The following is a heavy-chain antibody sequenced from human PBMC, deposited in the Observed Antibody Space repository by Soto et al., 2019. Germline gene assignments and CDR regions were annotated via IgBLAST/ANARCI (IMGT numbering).Heavy chain of an antibody. V-gene: IGHV3-7*03. CDR1: GFTFSSYW. J-gene: IGHJ6*02. CDR3: ARERGYYYYYGMDV. Sequence: ESGGDLVQPGGSLRLSCAASGFTFSSYWMSWVRQAPGKGLEWVANIKQDGSEKYYVDSVKGRFTISRDNAKNSLYLQMNSLRVDDTAVYYCARERGYYYYYGMDVWGQGTTVTVSS. D-gene: IGHD3-10*01. CDR2: IKQDGSEK.